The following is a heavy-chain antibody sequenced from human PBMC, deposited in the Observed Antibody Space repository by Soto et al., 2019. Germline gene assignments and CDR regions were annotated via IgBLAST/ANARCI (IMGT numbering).Heavy chain of an antibody. CDR1: GVSFSGYY. CDR3: ARGRRDSSRLFAWDVWLVP. CDR2: INHSAET. J-gene: IGHJ5*02. Sequence: QVQLQQWGAGLLKPSETLSLTCAVYGVSFSGYYWNWIRQPPGKGLEWIGEINHSAETNYNPALKSRVTMSVDRSKNQFSLNLNSVTAAATAVYYCARGRRDSSRLFAWDVWLVPWGQGALVIVSS. D-gene: IGHD6-13*01. V-gene: IGHV4-34*01.